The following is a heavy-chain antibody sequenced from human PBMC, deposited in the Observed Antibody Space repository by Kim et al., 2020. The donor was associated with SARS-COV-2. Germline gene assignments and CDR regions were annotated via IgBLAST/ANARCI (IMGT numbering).Heavy chain of an antibody. D-gene: IGHD3-10*01. V-gene: IGHV1-2*06. Sequence: ASVKVSCKASGYTFTAYYMHWVRQAPGQGLEWMGRINPNTGGTNYAQKFQGRVTMTRDTSISTAYMELSRLRSDDTAVFYCGWFGELSGYWGQGTLVTVSS. CDR3: GWFGELSGY. J-gene: IGHJ4*02. CDR2: INPNTGGT. CDR1: GYTFTAYY.